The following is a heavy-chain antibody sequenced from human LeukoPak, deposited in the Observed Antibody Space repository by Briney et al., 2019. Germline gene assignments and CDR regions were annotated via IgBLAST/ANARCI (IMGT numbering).Heavy chain of an antibody. CDR3: AKDRGYYDSSGSYYFDY. CDR2: IRYDGSNK. V-gene: IGHV3-30*02. Sequence: GGSLRLSCAASGFTFSSYGMHWVRQAPGKGLEWVAFIRYDGSNKYYADSVKGRFTISRDNSKNTLYLQMNSLRAEDTAVYYCAKDRGYYDSSGSYYFDYWGQGTLVTVSS. CDR1: GFTFSSYG. D-gene: IGHD3-22*01. J-gene: IGHJ4*02.